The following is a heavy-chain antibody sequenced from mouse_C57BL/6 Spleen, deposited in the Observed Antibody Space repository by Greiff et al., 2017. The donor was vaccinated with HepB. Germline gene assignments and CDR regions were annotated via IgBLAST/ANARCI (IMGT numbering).Heavy chain of an antibody. CDR3: ARGWLLLN. CDR2: IDPSDSYT. Sequence: VQLKQPGAELVKPGASVKLSCKASGYTFTSYWMQWVKQRPGQGLEWIGEIDPSDSYTNYNQKFKGKATLTVDTSSSTAYMQLSSLTSEDSAVYYCARGWLLLNWGQGTTLTVSS. J-gene: IGHJ2*01. V-gene: IGHV1-50*01. D-gene: IGHD2-3*01. CDR1: GYTFTSYW.